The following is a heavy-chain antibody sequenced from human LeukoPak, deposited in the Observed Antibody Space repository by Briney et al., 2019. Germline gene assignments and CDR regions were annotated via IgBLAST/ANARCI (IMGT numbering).Heavy chain of an antibody. CDR2: IYPGDSDT. D-gene: IGHD6-6*01. J-gene: IGHJ4*02. CDR3: ARRHSSSPVYYFDY. V-gene: IGHV5-51*01. CDR1: GYSFTNYW. Sequence: GASLKISCKGSGYSFTNYWIGWVRQMPGKGLEWMGIIYPGDSDTRYSPSFQGQVTISADKSITTAYLQWSSLKASDTAMYYCARRHSSSPVYYFDYWGQGTLVTVSS.